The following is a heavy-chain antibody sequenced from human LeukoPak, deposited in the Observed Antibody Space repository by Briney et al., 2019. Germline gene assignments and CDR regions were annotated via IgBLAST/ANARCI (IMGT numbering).Heavy chain of an antibody. CDR1: GFTFSSYG. V-gene: IGHV3-33*01. D-gene: IGHD2-2*02. J-gene: IGHJ6*02. Sequence: GRSLRLSCAASGFTFSSYGMHWVRQAPGKGLEWVAVMWYDGSNKYYADSVKGRFTISRDNSKNTLYLQMNSLRAEDTAVYYCARDELVPAAISYYYYGMDVWGQGTTVTVSS. CDR2: MWYDGSNK. CDR3: ARDELVPAAISYYYYGMDV.